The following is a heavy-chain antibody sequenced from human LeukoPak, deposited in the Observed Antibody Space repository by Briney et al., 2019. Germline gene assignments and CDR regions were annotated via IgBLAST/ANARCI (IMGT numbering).Heavy chain of an antibody. CDR2: ISGSGGST. V-gene: IGHV3-23*01. CDR3: ARDGGSGIDY. J-gene: IGHJ4*02. CDR1: GFTFSSYA. D-gene: IGHD3-10*01. Sequence: GGSLRLSCAASGFTFSSYAMSWVRQAPGKGLEWVSAISGSGGSTYYADSVKGRFTISRDNSKNTLYLRMNSLRVEDTAVYYCARDGGSGIDYWGQGTLVTVSS.